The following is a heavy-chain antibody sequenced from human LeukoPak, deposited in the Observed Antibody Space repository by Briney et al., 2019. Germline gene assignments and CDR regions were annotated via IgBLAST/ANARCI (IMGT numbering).Heavy chain of an antibody. J-gene: IGHJ4*02. CDR3: ARDFNYYGSGARFDY. V-gene: IGHV3-30-3*01. Sequence: PGRSLRLSCAASGFTFSSYAMHWVRQAPGKGLEWVAVISYDGSNKYYADSVKGRFTISRDNSKNTLYLQMNSLRAEDTAVYYCARDFNYYGSGARFDYWGQGTLVTVSS. CDR2: ISYDGSNK. D-gene: IGHD3-10*01. CDR1: GFTFSSYA.